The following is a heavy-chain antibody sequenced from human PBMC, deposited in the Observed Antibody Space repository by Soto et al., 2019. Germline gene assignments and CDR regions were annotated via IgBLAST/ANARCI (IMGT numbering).Heavy chain of an antibody. CDR1: GGSISSYY. Sequence: QVQLQESGPGLVKLSETLSLTCTVSGGSISSYYWCWIRQPPGKGLEWIGYIYYSGSTNYNPSLQSGVPIAAHAPNLQFTLKLSSVTAADTVVHYFAGAWGRVFANWGPGTLLTFSS. J-gene: IGHJ4*02. CDR2: IYYSGST. V-gene: IGHV4-59*01. D-gene: IGHD3-16*01. CDR3: AGAWGRVFAN.